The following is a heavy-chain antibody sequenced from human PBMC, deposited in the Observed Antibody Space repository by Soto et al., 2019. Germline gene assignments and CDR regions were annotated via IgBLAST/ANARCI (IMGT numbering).Heavy chain of an antibody. V-gene: IGHV3-23*01. J-gene: IGHJ5*02. CDR3: AKDAIANDGIWLMDS. CDR1: VLMFSDYA. D-gene: IGHD3-16*01. CDR2: LLRPGRST. Sequence: PGGCLRLSCAASVLMFSDYAMTLARQAPGKELDWVSGLLRPGRSTYYADSVKGRFTISGDTSANTVYLQMDSLRAEDTAVYYCAKDAIANDGIWLMDSWGQGTVVTV.